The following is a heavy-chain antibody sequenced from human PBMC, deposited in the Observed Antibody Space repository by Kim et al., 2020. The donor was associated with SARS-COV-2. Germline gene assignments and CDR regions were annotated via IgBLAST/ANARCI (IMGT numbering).Heavy chain of an antibody. J-gene: IGHJ6*02. Sequence: DSVRGRFTISRDNARNSLDLQMDSLRAEDTAVYYCARDPRVRANFYGMDVWGQGTTVTVSS. V-gene: IGHV3-21*01. CDR3: ARDPRVRANFYGMDV.